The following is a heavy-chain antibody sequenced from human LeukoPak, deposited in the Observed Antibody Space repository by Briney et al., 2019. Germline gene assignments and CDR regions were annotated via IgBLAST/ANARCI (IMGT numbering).Heavy chain of an antibody. CDR1: GGSFSGYY. V-gene: IGHV4-34*01. D-gene: IGHD3-3*01. CDR2: INHSGST. J-gene: IGHJ4*02. CDR3: ARASWGRFGVVIRAFDY. Sequence: SETLSLTCAVYGGSFSGYYWSWIRQPPGKGLEWIGEINHSGSTNYNPSLKSRVTISVDTSKNQFSLKLSSVTAADTAVYYCARASWGRFGVVIRAFDYWGQGTLVTVSS.